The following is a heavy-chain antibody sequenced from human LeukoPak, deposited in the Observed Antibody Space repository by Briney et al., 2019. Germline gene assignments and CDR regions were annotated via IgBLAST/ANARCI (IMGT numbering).Heavy chain of an antibody. J-gene: IGHJ4*02. D-gene: IGHD6-25*01. V-gene: IGHV3-72*01. CDR2: IRNKVNSYTT. CDR1: GFTFSSYG. Sequence: QPGRSLRLSCAASGFTFSSYGLHWVRQAPGKGLEWVGRIRNKVNSYTTEYAASVKDRFTISRDDSKNSVWLQMNSLKTEDSAVYYCATSNSNGLSLFDYWGQGTLVTVSS. CDR3: ATSNSNGLSLFDY.